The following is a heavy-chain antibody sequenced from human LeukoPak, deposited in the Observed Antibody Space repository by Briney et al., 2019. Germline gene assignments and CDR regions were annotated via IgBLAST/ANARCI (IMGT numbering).Heavy chain of an antibody. CDR2: INPNSGGA. D-gene: IGHD6-19*01. CDR3: AREPRPRGGWFVSD. J-gene: IGHJ4*02. V-gene: IGHV1-2*02. CDR1: GYRFTDYY. Sequence: ASVKVSCKASGYRFTDYYMHWVRQAPGQGLEWMGWINPNSGGANYAQHFQGRVTMSRDTSITTVYMELTRLISDDTAVYYCAREPRPRGGWFVSDWGQGTLVTVSS.